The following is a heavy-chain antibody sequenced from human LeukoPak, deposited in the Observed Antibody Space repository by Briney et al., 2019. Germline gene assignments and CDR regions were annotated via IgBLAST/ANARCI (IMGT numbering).Heavy chain of an antibody. CDR3: AEGNPYSSSWYGYYYYGMDV. V-gene: IGHV1-69*13. J-gene: IGHJ6*02. Sequence: SVKVSCTASGGTFSSYAISWVRQAPGQGLEWMGGIIPIFGTANYAQKFQGRVTITADESTSTAYMELSSLRSEDTAVYYCAEGNPYSSSWYGYYYYGMDVWGQGTTVTVSS. CDR2: IIPIFGTA. D-gene: IGHD6-13*01. CDR1: GGTFSSYA.